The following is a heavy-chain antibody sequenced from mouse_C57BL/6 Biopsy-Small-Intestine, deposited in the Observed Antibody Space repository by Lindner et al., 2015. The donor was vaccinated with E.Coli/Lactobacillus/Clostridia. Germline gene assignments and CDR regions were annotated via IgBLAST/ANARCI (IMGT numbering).Heavy chain of an antibody. J-gene: IGHJ2*01. CDR1: GYAFSSSW. CDR3: ARDQLGHHYFDY. Sequence: VQLQESGPELVKPGASVKISCKASGYAFSSSWMNWVEQRPGKGLEWIGRIYPGDGDTKYNGKFKGKATLTADKSSSTAYMQLSSLTSEDSAVYFCARDQLGHHYFDYWGQGTTLTVSS. V-gene: IGHV1-82*01. D-gene: IGHD4-1*02. CDR2: IYPGDGDT.